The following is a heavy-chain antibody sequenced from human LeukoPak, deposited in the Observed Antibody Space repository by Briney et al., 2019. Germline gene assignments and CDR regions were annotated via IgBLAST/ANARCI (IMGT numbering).Heavy chain of an antibody. V-gene: IGHV3-23*01. CDR3: GEGGGA. D-gene: IGHD3-16*01. Sequence: GGSLRLSCAASGFRFSDFTMTWVRQAPGKGPEWVSAIGGRGGSTYYADSLGGRFTISRDNSKDMLYLQMNSLKVEDTATYYCGEGGGAWGQGTKVTVSS. CDR1: GFRFSDFT. J-gene: IGHJ5*02. CDR2: IGGRGGST.